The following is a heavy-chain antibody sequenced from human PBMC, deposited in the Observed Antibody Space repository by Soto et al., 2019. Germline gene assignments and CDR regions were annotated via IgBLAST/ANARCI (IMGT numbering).Heavy chain of an antibody. V-gene: IGHV3-23*01. CDR3: AKILAAAGTDY. D-gene: IGHD6-13*01. Sequence: ESVGGLVQPGGSLRLSCAASGFTFSRYGMSWVRQAPGKGLEWVSAIGGSGVNTYYADSVKGRFTISRDNSKNTLYLQMNSLRAEDTALYYCAKILAAAGTDYWGQGTLVTVSS. CDR1: GFTFSRYG. J-gene: IGHJ4*02. CDR2: IGGSGVNT.